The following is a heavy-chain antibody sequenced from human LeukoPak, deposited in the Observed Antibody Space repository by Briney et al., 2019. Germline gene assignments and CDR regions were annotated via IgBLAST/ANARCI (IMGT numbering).Heavy chain of an antibody. CDR2: IWPDGSNK. V-gene: IGHV3-33*01. CDR1: GFAFSSYS. D-gene: IGHD6-13*01. Sequence: PGGSLRLSCEAAGFAFSSYSMHWVRQAPGKGLEWVAAIWPDGSNKYYANSVKGRFTISRDISKNTLYLQMNSLRGDDTAIYYCARELAAWGQGTLVTVSS. CDR3: ARELAA. J-gene: IGHJ4*02.